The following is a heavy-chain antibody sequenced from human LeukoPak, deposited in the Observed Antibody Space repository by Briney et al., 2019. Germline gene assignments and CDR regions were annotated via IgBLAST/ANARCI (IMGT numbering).Heavy chain of an antibody. CDR2: IYYRGST. D-gene: IGHD3-9*01. V-gene: IGHV4-39*01. CDR3: ARQELRYFDN. Sequence: SETLSLTCTVSGGSISSSNYYWGWIRQPPGKGLEWIARIYYRGSTYYNPSLKSRVTISIDTSKNQFSLKLSSVTAADTAVYYCARQELRYFDNWGQGTLVTVSS. CDR1: GGSISSSNYY. J-gene: IGHJ4*02.